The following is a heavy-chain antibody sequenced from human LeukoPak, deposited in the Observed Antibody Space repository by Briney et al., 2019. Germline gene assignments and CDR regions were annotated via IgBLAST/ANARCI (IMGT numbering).Heavy chain of an antibody. CDR1: GFTFSSYE. D-gene: IGHD3-3*01. CDR2: ISSSGSTI. J-gene: IGHJ6*04. CDR3: ARDPTIFGVVMDV. V-gene: IGHV3-48*03. Sequence: GGSLRLSCAASGFTFSSYEMNWVRQAPGKGLEWVSYISSSGSTIYYADSVKGRFTISRDNAKNSLYLQMNSLRAEDTAVYYCARDPTIFGVVMDVWGRGTTVTVSS.